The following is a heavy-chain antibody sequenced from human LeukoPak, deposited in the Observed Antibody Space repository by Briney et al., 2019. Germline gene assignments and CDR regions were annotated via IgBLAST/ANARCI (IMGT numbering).Heavy chain of an antibody. J-gene: IGHJ6*01. CDR3: ARGIVGTYYYYGMDV. CDR2: IYYSGST. CDR1: GGSISSYY. Sequence: SETLSLTCTVFGGSISSYYWSWIRQPPGKGLEWIGYIYYSGSTNYNPSLRSRVPISVDTSKDQFSLKLSSVTAADTAVYYCARGIVGTYYYYGMDVWGQGTTVTVSS. D-gene: IGHD1-1*01. V-gene: IGHV4-59*01.